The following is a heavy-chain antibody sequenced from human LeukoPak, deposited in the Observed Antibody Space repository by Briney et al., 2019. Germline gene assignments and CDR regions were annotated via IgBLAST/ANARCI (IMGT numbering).Heavy chain of an antibody. D-gene: IGHD1-14*01. CDR1: GYTFTGYY. Sequence: ASVKVSCKASGYTFTGYYMHWVRQAPGQGLEWMGWINPNSGGTNYAQKFQGRVTMTRDTSISTAYMELSRPRSDDTAVYYCARETVRTPGYMDVWGKGTTVTVSS. CDR2: INPNSGGT. V-gene: IGHV1-2*02. CDR3: ARETVRTPGYMDV. J-gene: IGHJ6*03.